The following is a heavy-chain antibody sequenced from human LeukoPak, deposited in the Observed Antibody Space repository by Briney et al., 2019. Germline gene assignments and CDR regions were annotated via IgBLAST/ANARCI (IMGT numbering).Heavy chain of an antibody. V-gene: IGHV3-7*01. J-gene: IGHJ5*02. D-gene: IGHD3-22*01. CDR1: GFSFSSYW. CDR3: ARHPYDSRGYVT. Sequence: GGSLRLSCTASGFSFSSYWMTWVRQAPGKGLEWVANIKGDGSEKYYVDSVKGRFTISRDNAKNSLHLQMNSLRAEDTAVHYCARHPYDSRGYVTWGQGILVTVSS. CDR2: IKGDGSEK.